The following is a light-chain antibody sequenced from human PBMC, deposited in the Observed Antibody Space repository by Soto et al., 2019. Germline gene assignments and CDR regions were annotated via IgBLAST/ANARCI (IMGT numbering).Light chain of an antibody. V-gene: IGLV2-8*01. CDR3: NPYAGSNHWV. J-gene: IGLJ3*02. CDR1: SSDVGGYNY. CDR2: EVS. Sequence: QSALTQPPSASGSPGQSVTISCTGTSSDVGGYNYVSWYQQHPGKAPKLMIYEVSKRPSGVPDRFSGSKSGNTASLTVSGLQAEDEADYYCNPYAGSNHWVFGGGTKLTVL.